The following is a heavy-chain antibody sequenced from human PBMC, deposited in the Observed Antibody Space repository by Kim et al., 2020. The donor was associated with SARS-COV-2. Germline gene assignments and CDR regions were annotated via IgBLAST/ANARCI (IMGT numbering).Heavy chain of an antibody. D-gene: IGHD3-22*01. J-gene: IGHJ4*02. CDR2: ISTNKGNT. CDR3: ARENSYYDGSGYSFDY. V-gene: IGHV1-18*01. Sequence: ASVKVSCKASGYTFTSFDISWVRQAPGQGLEWMGWISTNKGNTNYAQKLQGRLTMTTDTSTSTAYMELRSLISDDTAVYYCARENSYYDGSGYSFDYWGQGTLVTVSS. CDR1: GYTFTSFD.